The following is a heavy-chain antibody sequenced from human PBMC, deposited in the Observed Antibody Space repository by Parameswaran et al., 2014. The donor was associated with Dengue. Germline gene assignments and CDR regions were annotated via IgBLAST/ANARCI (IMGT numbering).Heavy chain of an antibody. V-gene: IGHV3-15*01. D-gene: IGHD6-13*01. J-gene: IGHJ6*03. CDR3: TTDGSYSSSLFSYYYYYMDV. CDR2: IKSKTDGGTT. Sequence: RWIRQPPGKGLEWVGRIKSKTDGGTTDYAAPVKGRFTISRDDSKNTLYLQMNSLKTEDTAVYYCTTDGSYSSSLFSYYYYYMDVWGQGTTVTVSS.